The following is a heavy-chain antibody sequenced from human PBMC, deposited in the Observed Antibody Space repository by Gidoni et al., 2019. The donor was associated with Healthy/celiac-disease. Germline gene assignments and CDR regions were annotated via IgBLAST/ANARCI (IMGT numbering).Heavy chain of an antibody. J-gene: IGHJ4*02. CDR2: ISSSSSYI. CDR3: ARGSFKPIVGATY. CDR1: GFTFSSYS. V-gene: IGHV3-21*01. Sequence: EVQLVESGGGLVKPGGSLRLSCAASGFTFSSYSMNWVRQAPGKGLEWVSSISSSSSYIYYADSVKGRFTISRDNAKNSLYLQMNSLRAEDTAVYYCARGSFKPIVGATYWGQGTLVTVSS. D-gene: IGHD1-26*01.